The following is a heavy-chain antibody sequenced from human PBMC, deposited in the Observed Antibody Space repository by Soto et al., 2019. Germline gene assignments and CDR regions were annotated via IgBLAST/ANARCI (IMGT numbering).Heavy chain of an antibody. CDR1: GFSLSTRGVG. V-gene: IGHV2-5*02. Sequence: QITLKASGPTLVKPTETLTLTCTFSGFSLSTRGVGVGWIRQPPGKALEWVALIYWDDDKRYSPSLESRLTITKHISKNPVVRTLTNLYPVDTATYYCAHRPLPYSHYFDYLGLGTLVTVSS. CDR3: AHRPLPYSHYFDY. CDR2: IYWDDDK. J-gene: IGHJ4*02. D-gene: IGHD4-4*01.